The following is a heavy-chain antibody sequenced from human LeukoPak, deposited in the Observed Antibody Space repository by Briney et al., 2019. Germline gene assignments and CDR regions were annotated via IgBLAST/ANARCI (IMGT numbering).Heavy chain of an antibody. D-gene: IGHD4-11*01. Sequence: PGGSLRLSCATSGFSFSSYSMSWVRQAPGKGLEWVSDIRDSGDDTFYVDSVRGRFTISRDNSKNILYLQMNSLRVEDTDVYYCAKEWAVIGTPLLGYWGQGNLVTVSS. CDR1: GFSFSSYS. CDR2: IRDSGDDT. J-gene: IGHJ4*02. V-gene: IGHV3-23*01. CDR3: AKEWAVIGTPLLGY.